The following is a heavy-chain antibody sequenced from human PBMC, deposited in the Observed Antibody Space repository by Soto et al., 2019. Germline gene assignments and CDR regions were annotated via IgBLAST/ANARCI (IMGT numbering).Heavy chain of an antibody. D-gene: IGHD3-10*01. J-gene: IGHJ6*02. V-gene: IGHV3-33*01. CDR1: GFTFSSYG. CDR2: IWYDGSNK. Sequence: GGSLRLSCAASGFTFSSYGMHWVRQAPGKGLEWVAVIWYDGSNKYYADSVKGRFTISRDSSKNTLYLQMNSLRAEDTAVYYCARDYYGSGSYHYGMDVWGQGTTVTVSS. CDR3: ARDYYGSGSYHYGMDV.